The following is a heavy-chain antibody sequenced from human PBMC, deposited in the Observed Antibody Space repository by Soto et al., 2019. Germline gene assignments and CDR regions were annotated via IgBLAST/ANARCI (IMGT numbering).Heavy chain of an antibody. CDR1: GFTFSSYW. J-gene: IGHJ4*02. CDR2: IKQDGSEK. D-gene: IGHD3-10*01. Sequence: EVQLVESGGGLVQPGGSLRLSCAASGFTFSSYWMSWVRQAPGKGLEWVANIKQDGSEKYYVDSVKGRFTISRDNAKKSLYMQMNSLVAGDTGVGCCGSGRGGTDYWGQGILVTVSS. CDR3: GSGRGGTDY. V-gene: IGHV3-7*01.